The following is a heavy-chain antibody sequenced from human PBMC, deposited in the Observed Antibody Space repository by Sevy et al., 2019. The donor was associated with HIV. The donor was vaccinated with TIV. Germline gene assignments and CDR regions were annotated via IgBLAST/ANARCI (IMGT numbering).Heavy chain of an antibody. D-gene: IGHD3-22*01. V-gene: IGHV4-59*01. CDR3: ARGGGIFYDSRGFHPQYYFDS. Sequence: SETLSLTCAVSGGSINSFFWSWIRQSPGKGLEWIGYVYDSGNSEYNPSPRSRVTISLDTSKKQFSLKLGSVTAADTAVYYCARGGGIFYDSRGFHPQYYFDSWGQGTLVTVSS. CDR2: VYDSGNS. CDR1: GGSINSFF. J-gene: IGHJ4*02.